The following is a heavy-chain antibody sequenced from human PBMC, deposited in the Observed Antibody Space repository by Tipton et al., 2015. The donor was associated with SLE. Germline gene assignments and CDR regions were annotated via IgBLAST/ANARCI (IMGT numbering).Heavy chain of an antibody. CDR2: VFHAGGI. V-gene: IGHV4-4*02. D-gene: IGHD2-15*01. CDR1: GTSISGDDW. CDR3: ARRRSYSFRSAWMLDH. Sequence: TLSLTCAVSGTSISGDDWWTWVRQSPGKGLEYIGEVFHAGGINYNPSLQSRVAISVYKSKNHFSLHLTSVTAADTAFYYCARRRSYSFRSAWMLDHWGQGALVTCSS. J-gene: IGHJ5*02.